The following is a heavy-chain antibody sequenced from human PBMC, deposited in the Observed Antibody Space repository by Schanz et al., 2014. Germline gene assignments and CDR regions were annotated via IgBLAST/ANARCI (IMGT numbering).Heavy chain of an antibody. V-gene: IGHV3-23*01. D-gene: IGHD2-21*01. J-gene: IGHJ4*02. CDR2: LTEGGGGT. CDR1: EFSFSSFG. Sequence: EVQLLESGGGLVQPGGSLRLSCAASEFSFSSFGMNWVRQAPGKGLEWVSGLTEGGGGTYYTDAVKGRFTISRDSSKNTLYLQMNSLRADDTAVYYCAKSKSQLPLFDYWGQGTLVAVSS. CDR3: AKSKSQLPLFDY.